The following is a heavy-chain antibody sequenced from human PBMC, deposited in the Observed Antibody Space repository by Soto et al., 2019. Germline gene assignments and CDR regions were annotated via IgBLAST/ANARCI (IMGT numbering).Heavy chain of an antibody. CDR1: GRSFSSDG. J-gene: IGHJ6*02. V-gene: IGHV1-69*06. CDR2: IIPVFGNT. D-gene: IGHD3-10*01. Sequence: QLQLEQSGPEVKKPGSSVKVSCKASGRSFSSDGVSWVRQAPGQGLEWMGGIIPVFGNTKYVQRFQGRLTITEDKSRSTVYMEMSSLSSEDTAVYFCARGQYYSSGSAATSYFYFGIDVWGQGTTVIVSS. CDR3: ARGQYYSSGSAATSYFYFGIDV.